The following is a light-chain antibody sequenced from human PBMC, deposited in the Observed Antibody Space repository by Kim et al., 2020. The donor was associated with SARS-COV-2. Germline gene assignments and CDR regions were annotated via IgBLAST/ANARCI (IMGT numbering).Light chain of an antibody. CDR3: QHYNNYPST. Sequence: DIQMTQSPSTLSASVGDRVTITCRASQGISNNLAWFQQKPGKAPKSLIYAASTLHSGVPSKFSGSGSGTDFTLTISSLQPEDFAIYYCQHYNNYPSTFGPGTKVDIK. V-gene: IGKV1-16*02. CDR2: AAS. J-gene: IGKJ3*01. CDR1: QGISNN.